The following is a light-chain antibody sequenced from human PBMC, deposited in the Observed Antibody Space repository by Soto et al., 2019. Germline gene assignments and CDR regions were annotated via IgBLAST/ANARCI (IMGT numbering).Light chain of an antibody. CDR1: QSLVHSNGHIF. CDR3: MQTLQTPWT. V-gene: IGKV2-28*01. Sequence: DIVMTQSPLSLPVTPGEPASISCRSSQSLVHSNGHIFLDWYLQKPGQSPQLLIYLGSSRAPGVPDRFSGSESGTEFTLKISRVEAEDVGVYYCMQTLQTPWTFGQGTKVEIK. CDR2: LGS. J-gene: IGKJ1*01.